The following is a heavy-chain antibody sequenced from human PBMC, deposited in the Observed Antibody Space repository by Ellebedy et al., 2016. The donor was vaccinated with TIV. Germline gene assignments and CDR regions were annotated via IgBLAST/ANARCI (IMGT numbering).Heavy chain of an antibody. V-gene: IGHV3-49*03. CDR2: IRTRAYGGTT. J-gene: IGHJ4*01. Sequence: GGSLRLSXAASGFTFGDYAIHWFRQAPGKGLEWVGFIRTRAYGGTTQYAASVKGRFTISRDDSKNIAYLQMNSLQTEDTAVYYCTRDPETYYYGSGRDYWGHGTLVRVSS. CDR1: GFTFGDYA. D-gene: IGHD3-10*01. CDR3: TRDPETYYYGSGRDY.